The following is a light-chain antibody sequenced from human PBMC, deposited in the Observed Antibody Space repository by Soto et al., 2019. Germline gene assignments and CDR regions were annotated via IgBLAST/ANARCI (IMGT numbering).Light chain of an antibody. CDR3: QQYHSSRLT. Sequence: DIQMTQSPSTLSASVGDRVTITCRASQSISGWLAWYQQKPGKAPILLIYDGSSLQSGVPSRFIGSGSGTEFTLTINSLQTEDFATYYCQQYHSSRLTFGPGTKVEIK. CDR1: QSISGW. CDR2: DGS. J-gene: IGKJ3*01. V-gene: IGKV1-5*01.